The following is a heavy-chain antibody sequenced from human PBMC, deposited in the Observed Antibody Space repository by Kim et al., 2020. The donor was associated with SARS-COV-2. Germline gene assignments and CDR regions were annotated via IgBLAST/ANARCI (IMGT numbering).Heavy chain of an antibody. CDR1: GGSISSYY. D-gene: IGHD3-22*01. J-gene: IGHJ6*02. CDR2: IYYSGST. V-gene: IGHV4-59*13. Sequence: SETLSLTCTVSGGSISSYYWSWIRQPPGKGLEWIGYIYYSGSTNYNPSLKSRVTISVDTSKNQFSLKLSSVTAADTAVYYCAREAGYYDSSGYYTDYYYYYGMDVWGQGTTVTVSS. CDR3: AREAGYYDSSGYYTDYYYYYGMDV.